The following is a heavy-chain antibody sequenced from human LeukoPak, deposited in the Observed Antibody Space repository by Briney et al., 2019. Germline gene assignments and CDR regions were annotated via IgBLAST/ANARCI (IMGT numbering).Heavy chain of an antibody. D-gene: IGHD1-26*01. Sequence: GASVKVSCKASGYTFTNYDISWVRQATGQRLEWMGWMNPNSGDTGYAEKFQGRVTMTRDTSTNTAYMELTSLTSDDTAIFYCARTGMGGNVWIDSWGQGTLVTVSS. CDR2: MNPNSGDT. V-gene: IGHV1-8*01. J-gene: IGHJ5*01. CDR1: GYTFTNYD. CDR3: ARTGMGGNVWIDS.